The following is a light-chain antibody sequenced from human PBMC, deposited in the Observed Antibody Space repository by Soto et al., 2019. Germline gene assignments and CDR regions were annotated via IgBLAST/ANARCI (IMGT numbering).Light chain of an antibody. Sequence: EVVLTQSPATLSLSPVDTATLSCGASRSVSSSLAWYQQKPDQTPRLLIYDASSRATGIPARFSGSGSGTDFTLTISSLEPEDFAVYYCHHRGNGITFGQGTRLEIK. CDR2: DAS. CDR1: RSVSSS. J-gene: IGKJ5*01. CDR3: HHRGNGIT. V-gene: IGKV3-11*01.